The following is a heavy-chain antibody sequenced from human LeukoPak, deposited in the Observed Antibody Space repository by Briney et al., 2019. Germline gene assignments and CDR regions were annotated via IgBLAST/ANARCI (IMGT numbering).Heavy chain of an antibody. Sequence: SETLSLTCTVSGGSISSYYWSWIRQPPGKGLEWIGEINHSGSTNYNPSLKSRVTISVDTSKNQFSLKLSSVTAADTAVYYCARVHYDSSGYLKFDYWGQGTLVTVSS. CDR3: ARVHYDSSGYLKFDY. CDR1: GGSISSYY. V-gene: IGHV4-34*01. D-gene: IGHD3-22*01. CDR2: INHSGST. J-gene: IGHJ4*02.